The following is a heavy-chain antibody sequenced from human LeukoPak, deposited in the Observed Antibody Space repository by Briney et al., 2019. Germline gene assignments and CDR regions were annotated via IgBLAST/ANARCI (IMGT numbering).Heavy chain of an antibody. D-gene: IGHD3-3*02. V-gene: IGHV3-21*06. CDR2: MSSGSTYI. CDR1: GFTFSSYA. J-gene: IGHJ4*02. Sequence: PGGSLRLSCAASGFTFSSYAMTWVRQAPGKGLEWVSSMSSGSTYIYYADSVRGRFTISRDNAKNSLYLVLNSLRVEDTAVYYGRRVRPGGASPFFLLQWAQEPRVTVSS. CDR3: RRVRPGGASPFFLLQ.